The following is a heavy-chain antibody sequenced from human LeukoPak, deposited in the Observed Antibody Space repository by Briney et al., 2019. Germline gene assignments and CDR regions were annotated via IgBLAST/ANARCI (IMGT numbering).Heavy chain of an antibody. V-gene: IGHV3-23*01. J-gene: IGHJ4*02. CDR1: GFTFNSYV. CDR2: IGGSGART. CDR3: AKDLVSGDWYWRGFDS. Sequence: GGSLRLSCAASGFTFNSYVMSWVRQAPGKGLERASAIGGSGARTYYADSVRGRFTISRDNSKNTVYLQLNSLRGEDTAVYYCAKDLVSGDWYWRGFDSWGQGTLVTVSS. D-gene: IGHD6-19*01.